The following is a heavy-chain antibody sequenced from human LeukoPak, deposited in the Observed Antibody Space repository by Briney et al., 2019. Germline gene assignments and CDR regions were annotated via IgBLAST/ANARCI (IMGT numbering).Heavy chain of an antibody. CDR1: GGSISSGGYY. Sequence: SETLSLTCTVFGGSISSGGYYWSWIRQHPGKGLEWIGYIYYSGSTYYNPSLKSRVTISVDTSKNQFSLKLSSVTAADTAVYYCARGIKVPGYCSSTSCSPMFDPWGQGTLVTVSS. D-gene: IGHD2-2*01. CDR2: IYYSGST. V-gene: IGHV4-31*03. J-gene: IGHJ5*02. CDR3: ARGIKVPGYCSSTSCSPMFDP.